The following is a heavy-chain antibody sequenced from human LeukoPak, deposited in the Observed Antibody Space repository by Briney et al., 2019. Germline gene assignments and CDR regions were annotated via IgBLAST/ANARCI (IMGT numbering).Heavy chain of an antibody. CDR1: GGSISSSSYY. V-gene: IGHV4-39*01. Sequence: SETLPLTCTVSGGSISSSSYYWGWIRQPPGKGLEWIGSIYYSGSTYYNPSLKSRVTISVDTSKNQFSLKLSSVTAADTAVYYCATQGGIVGATIPYYHYYYMDVWGKGTTVTVSS. CDR2: IYYSGST. D-gene: IGHD1-26*01. CDR3: ATQGGIVGATIPYYHYYYMDV. J-gene: IGHJ6*03.